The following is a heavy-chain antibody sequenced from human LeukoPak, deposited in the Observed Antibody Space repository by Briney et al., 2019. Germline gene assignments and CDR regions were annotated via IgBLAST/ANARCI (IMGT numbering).Heavy chain of an antibody. CDR3: AKKGYCSGGSCYHDAFDI. CDR2: IRGSGGGT. CDR1: GFTFSSSA. V-gene: IGHV3-23*01. Sequence: GGSLRLSCAASGFTFSSSAMSWVRQAPGKGLEWVSAIRGSGGGTYYADSVKGRFTTSRDNSKNTLYLQMNSLRAEDTAVYYCAKKGYCSGGSCYHDAFDIWGQGTMVTVSS. J-gene: IGHJ3*02. D-gene: IGHD2-15*01.